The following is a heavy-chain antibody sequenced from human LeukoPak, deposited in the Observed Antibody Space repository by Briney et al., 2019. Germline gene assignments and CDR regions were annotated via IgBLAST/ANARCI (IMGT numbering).Heavy chain of an antibody. CDR2: IGAYNGNT. CDR1: GYTFTSYG. CDR3: ARDPIGELLTPEYFQH. Sequence: ASVKVSCKASGYTFTSYGISWVRQAPGQGLEWMGWIGAYNGNTNYAQKLQGRVTMTTDTSTSTACMELRSLRSDDTAVYYCARDPIGELLTPEYFQHWGQGTLVTVSS. J-gene: IGHJ1*01. V-gene: IGHV1-18*01. D-gene: IGHD1-26*01.